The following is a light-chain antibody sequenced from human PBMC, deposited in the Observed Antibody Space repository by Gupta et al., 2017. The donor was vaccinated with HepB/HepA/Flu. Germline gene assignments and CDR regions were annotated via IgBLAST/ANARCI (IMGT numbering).Light chain of an antibody. CDR3: HQSSSLPLT. J-gene: IGKJ4*01. CDR1: QSIGSN. V-gene: IGKV6-21*01. Sequence: DIVRTQPPDLEAVTPKEKVTITCRASQSIGSNLHWYQQKPDQSPKLLIKYASQPFSGVPSRFRGSGSGTDFTLTINSREAEDAATYYCHQSSSLPLTFGGGTKVEIK. CDR2: YAS.